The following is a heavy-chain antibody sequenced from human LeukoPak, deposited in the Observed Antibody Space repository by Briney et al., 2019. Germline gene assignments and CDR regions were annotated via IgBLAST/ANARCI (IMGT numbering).Heavy chain of an antibody. CDR2: ISAYNGNT. V-gene: IGHV1-18*01. Sequence: ASVKVSCKASGYTFTSYGISWVRQAPGQGLEWMGWISAYNGNTNYAQKVQGRVTMTTDTSTSTAYMELRSLRSDDTAVYYCATSLRYFDWLAEYYFDYWGQGTLVTVSS. CDR1: GYTFTSYG. D-gene: IGHD3-9*01. CDR3: ATSLRYFDWLAEYYFDY. J-gene: IGHJ4*02.